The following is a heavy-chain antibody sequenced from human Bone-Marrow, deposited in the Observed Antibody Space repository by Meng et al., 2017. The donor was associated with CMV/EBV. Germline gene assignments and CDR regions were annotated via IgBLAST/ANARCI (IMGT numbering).Heavy chain of an antibody. CDR2: IYYSGST. V-gene: IGHV4-39*07. CDR1: GGSISSSSYY. J-gene: IGHJ4*02. D-gene: IGHD5-18*01. CDR3: ARNIQLLNF. Sequence: GSLRLSCTVSGGSISSSSYYWGWIRQPPGKGLEWIGSIYYSGSTYYNPSLKSRVTISVDTSKNQFSLKLSSVTAADTAVYYCARNIQLLNFWGQGTLVTVSS.